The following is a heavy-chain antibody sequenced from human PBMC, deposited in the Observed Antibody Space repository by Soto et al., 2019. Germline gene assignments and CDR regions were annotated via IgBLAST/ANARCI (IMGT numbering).Heavy chain of an antibody. V-gene: IGHV4-39*01. CDR2: VDYTGDT. CDR1: GGPISSSDHY. CDR3: ARRSPLYASESSRSGP. D-gene: IGHD3-10*01. J-gene: IGHJ5*02. Sequence: SETLSLTCTVSGGPISSSDHYWGWIRQPPGKGLEWIGTVDYTGDTSYNPSLKSRVTISVDTSKNQFSLRLTSVTAADTAVYYCARRSPLYASESSRSGPWGQGALVTVSS.